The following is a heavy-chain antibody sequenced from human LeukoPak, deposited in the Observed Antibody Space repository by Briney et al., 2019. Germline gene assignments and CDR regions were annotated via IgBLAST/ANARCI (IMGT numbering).Heavy chain of an antibody. Sequence: GASVKVSCKASGYTFTGYYMHWVRQAPGQGLEWMGWINPNSGGTNYAQKFQGRVTMTRDTSISTAYMELSRLRSDDTAVYYCARAEAYCGADCSSRPYNWFDPWGQGTLVTVSS. D-gene: IGHD2-21*01. J-gene: IGHJ5*02. CDR3: ARAEAYCGADCSSRPYNWFDP. V-gene: IGHV1-2*02. CDR1: GYTFTGYY. CDR2: INPNSGGT.